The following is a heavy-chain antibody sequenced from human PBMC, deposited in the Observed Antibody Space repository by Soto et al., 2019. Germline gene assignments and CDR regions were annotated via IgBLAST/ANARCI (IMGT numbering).Heavy chain of an antibody. J-gene: IGHJ2*01. D-gene: IGHD6-25*01. CDR2: IYYSGST. V-gene: IGHV4-31*03. Sequence: QVQLQESGPGLVKPSQTLSLTCTVSGGSISSGGYYCSLIRQHPGKGLEWIGYIYYSGSTYYNPSLKSRVTISVDTSKNQFSLKLSSVTAADTAVYYCARDRRSNTSISDWYFDLWGRGTLVTVSS. CDR3: ARDRRSNTSISDWYFDL. CDR1: GGSISSGGYY.